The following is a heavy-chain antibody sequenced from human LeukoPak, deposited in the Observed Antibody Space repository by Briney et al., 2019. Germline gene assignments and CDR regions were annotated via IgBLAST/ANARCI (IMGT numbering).Heavy chain of an antibody. CDR2: ISYDGSNK. D-gene: IGHD3-10*01. Sequence: PGGSLRLSCAASGFTFSSYGMHWVRQAPGKGLEWVAVISYDGSNKYYADSVKGRFTISRDNSKNTLYLQMNSLRAEDTAVYYCARSGGDITMVRGAANWFDPWGQGTLVTVSS. CDR3: ARSGGDITMVRGAANWFDP. CDR1: GFTFSSYG. V-gene: IGHV3-30*03. J-gene: IGHJ5*02.